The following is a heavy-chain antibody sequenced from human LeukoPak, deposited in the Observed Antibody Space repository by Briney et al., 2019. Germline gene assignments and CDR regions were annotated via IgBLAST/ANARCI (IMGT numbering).Heavy chain of an antibody. D-gene: IGHD2-2*01. V-gene: IGHV4-39*02. CDR1: GGSISSHSYY. CDR3: ARERVVPAQENNWFDP. CDR2: IYYSANT. J-gene: IGHJ5*02. Sequence: SETLSLTCAVSGGSISSHSYYWGWIRQPPGKGLEWIGSIYYSANTYYHPSLKSRATISVDTPNNQFSLKLSSVTAADTAVYYCARERVVPAQENNWFDPWGQGTLVTVSS.